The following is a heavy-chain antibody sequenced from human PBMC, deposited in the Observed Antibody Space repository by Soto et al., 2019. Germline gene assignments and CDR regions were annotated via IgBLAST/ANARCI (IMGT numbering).Heavy chain of an antibody. CDR1: GDSVSSNSAG. CDR3: ARSEEDSDYYYYGMDV. J-gene: IGHJ6*02. CDR2: TYYRSKWYY. V-gene: IGHV6-1*01. D-gene: IGHD2-15*01. Sequence: PSQTLSLTCAITGDSVSSNSAGWSWVRQSPSRGLEWLGRTYYRSKWYYEYAVSVRGRITINPDTSKNQYSLQLNSVTPEDTAVYYCARSEEDSDYYYYGMDVWGQGTTVTVSS.